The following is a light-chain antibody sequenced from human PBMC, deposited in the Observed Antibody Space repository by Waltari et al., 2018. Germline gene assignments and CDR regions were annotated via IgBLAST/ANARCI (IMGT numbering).Light chain of an antibody. J-gene: IGLJ3*02. CDR3: CSYAGSYTYWV. V-gene: IGLV2-11*01. CDR1: SSDVGGYNY. CDR2: DVS. Sequence: QSALTQPRSVSGSPGQSVTISCTGTSSDVGGYNYVSWYQQHPGKAPKLMIYDVSKRPSGVPDRFSSSKSGSTASLTISGLQAEDEADYYCCSYAGSYTYWVFGGGTKLTVL.